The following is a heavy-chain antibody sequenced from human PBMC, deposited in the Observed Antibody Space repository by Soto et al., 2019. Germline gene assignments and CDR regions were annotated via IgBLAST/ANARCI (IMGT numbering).Heavy chain of an antibody. D-gene: IGHD6-13*01. CDR3: AAGIAAAVWDWYFDL. Sequence: QMQLVRSGPEVKKPGTSVKVSCKASGFTFTSSAMQWVRQARGQRLEWIGWIVVGSGNTNYAQKFQERVTITRDMSTSTAYMELSSLRSEDTAVYYCAAGIAAAVWDWYFDLWGRGTLVTVSS. CDR1: GFTFTSSA. V-gene: IGHV1-58*02. CDR2: IVVGSGNT. J-gene: IGHJ2*01.